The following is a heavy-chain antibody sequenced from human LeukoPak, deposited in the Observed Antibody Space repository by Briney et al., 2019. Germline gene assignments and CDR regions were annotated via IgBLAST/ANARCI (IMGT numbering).Heavy chain of an antibody. V-gene: IGHV3-13*04. J-gene: IGHJ4*02. CDR1: GLTFSNYD. Sequence: GGSLRLSCAASGLTFSNYDMHWVRQATGKGLEWVSAIGFAGDTYYPGSVKGRFTISRENAKQSLYLQMDSLRAGDTAVYYCARGNILTGYEYWGQGTLVTVSS. D-gene: IGHD3-9*01. CDR2: IGFAGDT. CDR3: ARGNILTGYEY.